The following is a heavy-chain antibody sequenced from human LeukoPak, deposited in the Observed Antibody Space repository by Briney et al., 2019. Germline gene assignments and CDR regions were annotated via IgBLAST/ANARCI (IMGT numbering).Heavy chain of an antibody. Sequence: QPGGSLRLSCAASGFTFSNYWVHWVRQAPGKRLVWVSRINRDGSTTNYADSVKGRFTVSRDNAKNTLNLQMNSLRAEDTAVYYCARDKKSGESSEIDYWGQGTLVTVSS. J-gene: IGHJ4*02. CDR3: ARDKKSGESSEIDY. V-gene: IGHV3-74*01. CDR1: GFTFSNYW. D-gene: IGHD3-10*01. CDR2: INRDGSTT.